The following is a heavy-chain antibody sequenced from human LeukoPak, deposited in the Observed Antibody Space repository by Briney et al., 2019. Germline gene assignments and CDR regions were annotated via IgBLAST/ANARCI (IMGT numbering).Heavy chain of an antibody. Sequence: GGSLRLSCAASRFTVSSSYMNWVRQAPGKGLEWVSLIDSGGYTYYAESVKGRFTISRDNSKNTLYLQMSSLRVEDTAVYYCARGGSGWYAFDSWGQGTLVSVSS. CDR1: RFTVSSSY. D-gene: IGHD6-19*01. CDR3: ARGGSGWYAFDS. J-gene: IGHJ4*02. CDR2: IDSGGYT. V-gene: IGHV3-66*01.